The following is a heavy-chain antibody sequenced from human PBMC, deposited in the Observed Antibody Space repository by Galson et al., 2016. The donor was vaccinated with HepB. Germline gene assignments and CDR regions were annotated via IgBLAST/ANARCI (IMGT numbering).Heavy chain of an antibody. D-gene: IGHD3-16*01. CDR3: ARRTSTGGGFDS. Sequence: PALVKPTQTLTLTCTFSGFSLITSGVSINWIRQPPGKALEWLAPLDWDYDKYFTASLKTRLTITKDTSKKQVVLSLTDVDPVDTATYYCARRTSTGGGFDSWGQGTLITVSS. CDR1: GFSLITSGVS. J-gene: IGHJ4*02. CDR2: LDWDYDK. V-gene: IGHV2-70*01.